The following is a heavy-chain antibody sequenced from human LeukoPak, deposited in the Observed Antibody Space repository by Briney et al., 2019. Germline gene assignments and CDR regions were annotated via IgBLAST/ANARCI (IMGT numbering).Heavy chain of an antibody. CDR1: GFTFRTYA. V-gene: IGHV3-23*01. J-gene: IGHJ4*02. Sequence: PGGSLRLSCTASGFTFRTYAMNWVRQAPGEGLEWLSGISGSGNGTYYADSVKGRFTISRDNSKNVVYLQMNSLTVEDAATYYCAKRTMSAFDSWGQGTLLIVSS. CDR2: ISGSGNGT. CDR3: AKRTMSAFDS.